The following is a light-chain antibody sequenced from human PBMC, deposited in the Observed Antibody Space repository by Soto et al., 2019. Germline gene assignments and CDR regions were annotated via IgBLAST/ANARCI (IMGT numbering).Light chain of an antibody. J-gene: IGLJ1*01. CDR1: SGDVGGYNF. V-gene: IGLV2-14*01. CDR3: SSYTSSSPLFV. Sequence: QSALTQPASVSGSPGQSITISCTGTSGDVGGYNFVSWYQQHPGKTPKLMIYEVSNRPSGVSNRFSGSKSGNTASLTISGLQAEDEADYYCSSYTSSSPLFVFGTGTKLTVL. CDR2: EVS.